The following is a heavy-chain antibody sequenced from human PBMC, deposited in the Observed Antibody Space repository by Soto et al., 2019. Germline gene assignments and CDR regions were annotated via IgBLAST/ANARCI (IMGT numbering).Heavy chain of an antibody. Sequence: FELQSHPNTVSGGSITNGGYYWIWKQQQPGKGLEWIGYIYYSGSTNYNPSLKSRVTISVDTSKNQFSLKLSSVTAADTAVYYCARHYGSGSYYPLRFDYWGQGTLVTVSS. V-gene: IGHV4-61*08. CDR3: ARHYGSGSYYPLRFDY. CDR1: GGSITNGGYY. J-gene: IGHJ4*02. CDR2: IYYSGST. D-gene: IGHD3-10*01.